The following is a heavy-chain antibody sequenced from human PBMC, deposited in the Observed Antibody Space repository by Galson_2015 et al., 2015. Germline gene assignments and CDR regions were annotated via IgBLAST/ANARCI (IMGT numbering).Heavy chain of an antibody. V-gene: IGHV3-30-3*01. D-gene: IGHD2-21*01. CDR3: ARADEWGLAYCGGDCPRLYFDY. J-gene: IGHJ4*02. CDR2: ISYDGSNK. CDR1: GFTFSSYA. Sequence: SLRLSCAASGFTFSSYAMHWVRQAPGKGLEWVAVISYDGSNKYYADSVKGRFTISRDNSKNTLYLQMNSLRAEDTAVYYCARADEWGLAYCGGDCPRLYFDYWGQGTLVTVSS.